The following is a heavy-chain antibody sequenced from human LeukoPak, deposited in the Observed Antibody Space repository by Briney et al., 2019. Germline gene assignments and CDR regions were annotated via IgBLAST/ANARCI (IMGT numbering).Heavy chain of an antibody. D-gene: IGHD2-2*01. CDR3: ARESIVVVPAASHYYYYGMDV. CDR2: ISSSGSTI. J-gene: IGHJ6*02. Sequence: GGSLRLPCAASGFTFSDYYMSWIRQAPGKGLEWVSYISSSGSTIYYADSVKGRFTISRDNAKNSLYLQMNSLRAEDTAVYYCARESIVVVPAASHYYYYGMDVWGQGTTVTVSS. V-gene: IGHV3-11*01. CDR1: GFTFSDYY.